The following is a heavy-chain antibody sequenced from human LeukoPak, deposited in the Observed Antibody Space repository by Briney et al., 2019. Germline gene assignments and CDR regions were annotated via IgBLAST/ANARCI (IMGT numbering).Heavy chain of an antibody. V-gene: IGHV4-39*01. CDR1: GVAISNTSYY. D-gene: IGHD4-23*01. J-gene: IGHJ4*02. Sequence: KPSETPSLTCTVSGVAISNTSYYWGWIRQPPGNGLEWIGSASYSGSTYYNPSLESRVIISVDTSKNQFSLRLSSVTAADTAIYYCARLCSYGGNRGIDYWGQGTLVAVSS. CDR2: ASYSGST. CDR3: ARLCSYGGNRGIDY.